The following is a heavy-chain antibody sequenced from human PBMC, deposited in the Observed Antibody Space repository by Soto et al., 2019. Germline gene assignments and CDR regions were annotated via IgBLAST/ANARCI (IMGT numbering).Heavy chain of an antibody. J-gene: IGHJ4*02. CDR1: GGSISSYY. CDR3: ASVKNWNVFDY. Sequence: SETLSLTCTVSGGSISSYYWSWIRQPPGKGLEWIGYIYYSGSTNYNPSLKSRVTISVDTSKNQFSLKLSSVTAADTAVYYCASVKNWNVFDYWGQGTLVTVSS. CDR2: IYYSGST. V-gene: IGHV4-59*01. D-gene: IGHD1-1*01.